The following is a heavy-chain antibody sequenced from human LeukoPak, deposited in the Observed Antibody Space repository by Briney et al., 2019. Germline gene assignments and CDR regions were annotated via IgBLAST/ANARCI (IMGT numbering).Heavy chain of an antibody. CDR1: GYSISSGYY. D-gene: IGHD2-2*01. J-gene: IGHJ5*02. CDR2: IYHSGNT. CDR3: ARDSAIVVVPAAQWFDP. Sequence: PSETLSLTCTVSGYSISSGYYWDWIRQPPGKGLEWIGNIYHSGNTYYNPSLKSRVTISVDTSKNQFSLKLNSVTAADTAVYYCARDSAIVVVPAAQWFDPWGQGTLVTVSS. V-gene: IGHV4-38-2*02.